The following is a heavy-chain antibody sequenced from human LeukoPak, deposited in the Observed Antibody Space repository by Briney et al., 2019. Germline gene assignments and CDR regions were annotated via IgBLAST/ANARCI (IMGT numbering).Heavy chain of an antibody. CDR2: IYSGVNT. J-gene: IGHJ4*02. CDR3: ARASAKYYYDSSGYLFDY. D-gene: IGHD3-22*01. Sequence: PGGSLRLSCAASGFTVSSNYMSWVRQAPGRGLEWVSVIYSGVNTYYADSVGGRFTISRDNSKNTLYLQMNSLRAEDTAVYYCARASAKYYYDSSGYLFDYWGQGTLVTVSS. V-gene: IGHV3-53*01. CDR1: GFTVSSNY.